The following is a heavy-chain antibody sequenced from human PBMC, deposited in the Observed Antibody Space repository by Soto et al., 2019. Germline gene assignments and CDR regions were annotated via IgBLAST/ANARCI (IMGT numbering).Heavy chain of an antibody. CDR1: GYTFTTFA. Sequence: ASVKVSCKASGYTFTTFAIAWVRQAPGQGLEWMGWISPYNGNINYRQKFKGRVTLTTDTSTNTVYMELRSLTSDDTALYYCARGADPYFPGPFDYWGQGTLVTVSS. CDR2: ISPYNGNI. V-gene: IGHV1-18*01. CDR3: ARGADPYFPGPFDY. D-gene: IGHD1-26*01. J-gene: IGHJ4*02.